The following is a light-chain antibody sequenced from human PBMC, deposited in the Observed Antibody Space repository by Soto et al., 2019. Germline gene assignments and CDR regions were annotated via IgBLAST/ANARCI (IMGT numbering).Light chain of an antibody. J-gene: IGKJ1*01. CDR3: QQCYNWPQWT. V-gene: IGKV3-11*01. CDR2: DAS. Sequence: EIVLTQSPATLSLSPGERATLSCRASQSVGTFFAWYQQKPGQAPRLLIYDASNRATGIPARFSGSGSGTDFTLTISRLEPEDFAVYYCQQCYNWPQWTFGQGTKVDIK. CDR1: QSVGTF.